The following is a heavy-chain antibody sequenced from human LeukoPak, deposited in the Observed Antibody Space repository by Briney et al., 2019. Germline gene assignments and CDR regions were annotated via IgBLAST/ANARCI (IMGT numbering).Heavy chain of an antibody. CDR1: GGTFSSYA. CDR3: ARERITMIVVVIAYDAFDI. Sequence: SVKVSCKASGGTFSSYAISWVRQAPGQGLEWMGRIIPILGIANYAQKFQGRVTITADKSTSTAYMELSSLRSEDTAVYYCARERITMIVVVIAYDAFDIWGQGTMVTVSS. CDR2: IIPILGIA. V-gene: IGHV1-69*04. D-gene: IGHD3-22*01. J-gene: IGHJ3*02.